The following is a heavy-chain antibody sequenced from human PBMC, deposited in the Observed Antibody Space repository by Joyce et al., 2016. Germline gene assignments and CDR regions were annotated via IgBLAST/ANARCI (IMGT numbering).Heavy chain of an antibody. D-gene: IGHD6-19*01. CDR2: ISAEGSTS. CDR1: GFVFSTYW. J-gene: IGHJ4*02. CDR3: ARDGWASGWKY. V-gene: IGHV3-74*01. Sequence: EVQLVASGGGLVQPGGSLRLSCAGSGFVFSTYWMHWVRQAPGKGLVWIGRISAEGSTSNDADAVRGRFTISRDNAKDTLYLQINSLRADDTAVYFCARDGWASGWKYWGQGTPVTVSS.